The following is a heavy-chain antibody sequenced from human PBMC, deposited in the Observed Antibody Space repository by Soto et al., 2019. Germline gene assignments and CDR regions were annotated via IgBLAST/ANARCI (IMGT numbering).Heavy chain of an antibody. J-gene: IGHJ6*02. D-gene: IGHD4-4*01. CDR3: VKDKLPLTVRDQQTYYYYGMDV. CDR2: ISSNGGST. Sequence: GGYLRLSCSASRFTFSRYAMHWFRHCPVNLLDXMLAISSNGGSTYYADSVKGRFTISRDNSKNTLYLQMSSLRAEDTAVYYCVKDKLPLTVRDQQTYYYYGMDVWGQGTTV. V-gene: IGHV3-64D*06. CDR1: RFTFSRYA.